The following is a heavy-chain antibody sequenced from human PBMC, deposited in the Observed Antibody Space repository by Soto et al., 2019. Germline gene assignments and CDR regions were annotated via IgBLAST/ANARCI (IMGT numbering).Heavy chain of an antibody. D-gene: IGHD4-17*01. CDR2: MNPNSGNT. CDR3: ARPVTVTTPGDFQH. CDR1: GYTFTSYD. V-gene: IGHV1-8*01. J-gene: IGHJ1*01. Sequence: GASVKVSCKASGYTFTSYDINWVRQATGQGLEWMGWMNPNSGNTGYAQKFQGRVTMTRNTSISTAYMELSSLRSEDTAVYYCARPVTVTTPGDFQHWGQGTLVTVSS.